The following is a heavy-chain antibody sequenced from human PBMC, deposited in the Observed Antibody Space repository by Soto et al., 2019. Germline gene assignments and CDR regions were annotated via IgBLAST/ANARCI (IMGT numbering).Heavy chain of an antibody. CDR1: GFTFSSYA. Sequence: EVQLLESGGGLVQPGGSLRLSCAASGFTFSSYAMSWVRHPPGRGLEWVSAISGSGGTTYYGDSVRGRFTVSRDNSRDTLYLQMNSLRADDPALYYCARNCGGDCYTTFDYWGQGTLVTVSS. V-gene: IGHV3-23*01. CDR2: ISGSGGTT. J-gene: IGHJ4*02. CDR3: ARNCGGDCYTTFDY. D-gene: IGHD2-21*02.